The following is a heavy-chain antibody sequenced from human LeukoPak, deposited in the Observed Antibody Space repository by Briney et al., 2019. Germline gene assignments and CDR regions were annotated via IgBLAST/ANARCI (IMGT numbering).Heavy chain of an antibody. Sequence: ASVKVSCKASGYTFTSYGISWVRQAPGQGLEWMGWISAYNGNSNYAQKLRGRVTMTTDTSTSTAYMELRSLRSDDTAVYYCARDKSGSLLYYYYYYGMDVWGQGTTVTVSS. J-gene: IGHJ6*02. D-gene: IGHD5-12*01. CDR3: ARDKSGSLLYYYYYYGMDV. V-gene: IGHV1-18*01. CDR2: ISAYNGNS. CDR1: GYTFTSYG.